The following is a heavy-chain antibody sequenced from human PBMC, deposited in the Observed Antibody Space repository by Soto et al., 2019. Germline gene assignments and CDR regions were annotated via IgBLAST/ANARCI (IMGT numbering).Heavy chain of an antibody. D-gene: IGHD1-26*01. V-gene: IGHV4-30-4*01. CDR2: IYNSGST. Sequence: QVQLQESGPGVVEPSQTLSLTCTVSGGSINNNGYFWSWIRQPPGSGLEWIGHIYNSGSTYSHPSRKSRLTISVDTSKNQFSLKLSSVTAADTAVYYCARGPSGDKVDYWGQGTLVTVSS. J-gene: IGHJ4*02. CDR1: GGSINNNGYF. CDR3: ARGPSGDKVDY.